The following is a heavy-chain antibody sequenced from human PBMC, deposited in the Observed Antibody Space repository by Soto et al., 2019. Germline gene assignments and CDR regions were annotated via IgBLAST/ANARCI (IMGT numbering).Heavy chain of an antibody. D-gene: IGHD2-2*02. CDR1: GFTFNSYA. CDR2: ISGSGDST. J-gene: IGHJ4*02. CDR3: AKKTLPAAKPCFDN. Sequence: EVQLLESGGGLVQPGRSLRLSCEASGFTFNSYAMTWVRQAPGKGLEWVSTISGSGDSTYYADSVKGRFTTSRDNSKNTLYLQMSGLRADDTAVFYCAKKTLPAAKPCFDNWGEGTLVTVSS. V-gene: IGHV3-23*01.